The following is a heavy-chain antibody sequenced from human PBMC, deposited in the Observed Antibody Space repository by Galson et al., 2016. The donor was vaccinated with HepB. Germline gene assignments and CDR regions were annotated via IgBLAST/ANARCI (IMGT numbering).Heavy chain of an antibody. V-gene: IGHV1-46*02. D-gene: IGHD1-14*01. Sequence: SVKVSCTASGYTFNTYNMHWVRQAPGQGLEWMGIIKPSGGNTIYAQKFQDRLTMTRDTSTSTVYMELISLRSEDTAVYYCARELDHSFYFDYWGQGTLLTVSS. CDR3: ARELDHSFYFDY. J-gene: IGHJ4*02. CDR1: GYTFNTYN. CDR2: IKPSGGNT.